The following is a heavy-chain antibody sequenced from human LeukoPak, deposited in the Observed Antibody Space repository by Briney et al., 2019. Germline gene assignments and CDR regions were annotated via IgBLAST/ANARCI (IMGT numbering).Heavy chain of an antibody. Sequence: GSPILSCAASGFTFSSYGMHWVRQAPGKGLEWVAMIWYGASNTYYADSVKGRFTISRDNSKNTLFLQMDSLRAEDTAVYYCARDRSTTHFDYWGQGTLVTVFS. CDR1: GFTFSSYG. CDR3: ARDRSTTHFDY. V-gene: IGHV3-33*01. CDR2: IWYGASNT. D-gene: IGHD5/OR15-5a*01. J-gene: IGHJ4*02.